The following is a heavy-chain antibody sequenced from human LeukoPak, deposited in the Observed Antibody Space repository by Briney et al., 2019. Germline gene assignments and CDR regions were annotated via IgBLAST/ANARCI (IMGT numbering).Heavy chain of an antibody. CDR3: ARGRSRIRLGELSLYYFDY. V-gene: IGHV1-2*02. CDR2: IDPNSGGT. J-gene: IGHJ4*02. CDR1: GYTFTNYY. D-gene: IGHD3-16*02. Sequence: ASVKVSCKASGYTFTNYYMHWVRQAPGQGLEWMGWIDPNSGGTNYAQKFQGRVTMTRDTSISTAYMELSRLRSDDTAVYYCARGRSRIRLGELSLYYFDYWGQGTLVTVSS.